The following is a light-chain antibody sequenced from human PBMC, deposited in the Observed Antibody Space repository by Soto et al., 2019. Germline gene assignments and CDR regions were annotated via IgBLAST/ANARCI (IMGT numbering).Light chain of an antibody. CDR2: GAS. CDR3: QHYKNWPPYT. Sequence: EIVMTQSPATLSVSPGERATLSCRASQSVNSNLAWYQQKPGQAPRLLIYGASTRSTGIPARFSGSGSGTEFTLTIISLQSEDFAVYYRQHYKNWPPYTFGQGTKLEIK. CDR1: QSVNSN. J-gene: IGKJ2*01. V-gene: IGKV3-15*01.